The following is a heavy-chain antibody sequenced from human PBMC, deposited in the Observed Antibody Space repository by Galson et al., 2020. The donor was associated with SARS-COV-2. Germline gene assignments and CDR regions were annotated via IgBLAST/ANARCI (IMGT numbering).Heavy chain of an antibody. CDR1: GYTFSTYG. CDR2: IDPSDSYT. CDR3: ARQVGATWGFDY. V-gene: IGHV5-10-1*01. Sequence: HGESLKISCQASGYTFSTYGISWVRQMPGKGLEWMGRIDPSDSYTNYSPSFQGHVTISADKSISTAYLQWSSLKASDTAMYYCARQVGATWGFDYWGQGTLVTVSS. J-gene: IGHJ4*02. D-gene: IGHD1-26*01.